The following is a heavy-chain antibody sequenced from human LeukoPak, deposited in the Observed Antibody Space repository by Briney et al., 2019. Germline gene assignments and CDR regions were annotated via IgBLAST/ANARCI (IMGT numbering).Heavy chain of an antibody. D-gene: IGHD6-13*01. CDR3: ASAAGPFDH. CDR1: GLSFSDYG. CDR2: IWSDGSNK. J-gene: IGHJ4*02. V-gene: IGHV3-33*01. Sequence: GGSLRLSCVVSGLSFSDYGMHWVRQAPGKGLAWVAVIWSDGSNKYYADSVKGRFTISRDNSKNTVYLQMNTLRADDTAVYFCASAAGPFDHWGQGTLVTVSS.